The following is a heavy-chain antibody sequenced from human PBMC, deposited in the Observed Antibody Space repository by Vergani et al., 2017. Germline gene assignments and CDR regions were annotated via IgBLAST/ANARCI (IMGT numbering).Heavy chain of an antibody. CDR3: AKDSTDEITIFGVVIMDYMDV. V-gene: IGHV3-30*18. CDR1: GFTFSSYG. J-gene: IGHJ6*03. Sequence: QVQLVESGGGAVQPGRSLRLSCAASGFTFSSYGMHWVRQAPGKGLEWVAVISYDGSNKYYADSVKGRFTISRDNSKNTLYLQMNSLRAEDTAVYYCAKDSTDEITIFGVVIMDYMDVWGKGTTVTVSS. D-gene: IGHD3-3*01. CDR2: ISYDGSNK.